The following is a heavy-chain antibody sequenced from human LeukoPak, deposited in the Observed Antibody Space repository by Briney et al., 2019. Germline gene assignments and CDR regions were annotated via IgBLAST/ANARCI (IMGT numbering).Heavy chain of an antibody. D-gene: IGHD3-3*01. V-gene: IGHV4-34*01. J-gene: IGHJ6*03. CDR1: GGSFSGYY. CDR2: INHSGST. Sequence: SETLSLTCAVYGGSFSGYYWSWIRQPPGKGLEWIGEINHSGSTNYNPSLKSRVTISVDTSKNQFSLKLSSVTAADTAVYYCARGGFWLMDVWGKGTTVTVSS. CDR3: ARGGFWLMDV.